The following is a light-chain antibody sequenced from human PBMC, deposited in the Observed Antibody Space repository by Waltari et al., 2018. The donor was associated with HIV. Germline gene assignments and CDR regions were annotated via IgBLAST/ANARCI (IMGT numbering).Light chain of an antibody. CDR3: CSSMGTDNPVLL. J-gene: IGLJ6*01. V-gene: IGLV2-23*02. Sequence: HSALTQPASVSGPLGQSITISCSGTNTDLETYNFVSWYQRLPGQAPKLLIYEVAKRPSGISSRFSGFKFGDTASLTISGLQPEDEALYFCCSSMGTDNPVLLFGNGTQVVVL. CDR1: NTDLETYNF. CDR2: EVA.